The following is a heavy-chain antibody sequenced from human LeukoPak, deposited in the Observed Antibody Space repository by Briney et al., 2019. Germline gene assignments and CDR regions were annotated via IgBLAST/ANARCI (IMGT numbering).Heavy chain of an antibody. CDR3: TRGPTYYYYYYMDV. Sequence: GGSLRLSCAASGFTFSSYGMHWVRQAPGKGLEWVSYISSSGPTIYYADSVKGRFTISRDNAKNSLYLQMNSLRAEDTAVYYCTRGPTYYYYYYMDVWGKGTTVTISS. CDR2: ISSSGPTI. CDR1: GFTFSSYG. V-gene: IGHV3-48*04. J-gene: IGHJ6*03.